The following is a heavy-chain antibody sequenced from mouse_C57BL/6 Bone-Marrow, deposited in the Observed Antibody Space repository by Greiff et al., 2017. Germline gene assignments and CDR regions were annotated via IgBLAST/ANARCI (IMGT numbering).Heavy chain of an antibody. J-gene: IGHJ4*01. Sequence: LLESGPGLVKPSQSLSLTCSVTGYSITSGYYWNWIRQFPGNKLEWMGYISYDGSNNYNPSLKNRISITRDTSKNQFFLKLNSVTTEDTATYYCARGGGYYYAMDYWGQGTSVTVSS. CDR2: ISYDGSN. CDR1: GYSITSGYY. CDR3: ARGGGYYYAMDY. V-gene: IGHV3-6*01.